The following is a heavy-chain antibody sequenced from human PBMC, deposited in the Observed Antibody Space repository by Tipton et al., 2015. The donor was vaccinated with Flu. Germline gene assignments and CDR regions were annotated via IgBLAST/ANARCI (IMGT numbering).Heavy chain of an antibody. CDR1: GGSISSSRYY. V-gene: IGHV4-61*05. Sequence: TLSLTCTVSGGSISSSRYYWGWIRQRPGKGLEWLAHISYSGTTDYNPSLKSRLTVSADTSKNQFSLKLTSVTATDTAIYYCASAPTMTTFFFWGQGTLVTVSS. D-gene: IGHD4-17*01. CDR3: ASAPTMTTFFF. J-gene: IGHJ4*02. CDR2: ISYSGTT.